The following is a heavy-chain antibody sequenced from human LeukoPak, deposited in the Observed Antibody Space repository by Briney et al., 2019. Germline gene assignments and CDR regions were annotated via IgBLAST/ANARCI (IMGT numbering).Heavy chain of an antibody. CDR1: GYTSTTYW. V-gene: IGHV5-51*01. J-gene: IGHJ1*01. CDR3: ARSPCGGDCYSGHFQH. CDR2: IYPGDSDT. Sequence: GESLKISCQGSGYTSTTYWIGWVRQMPGRGLEWMGIIYPGDSDTRYSPSFQGQVTISADKSINTAYLRWSSLKASDTAMYYCARSPCGGDCYSGHFQHWGQGTLVTVSS. D-gene: IGHD2-21*02.